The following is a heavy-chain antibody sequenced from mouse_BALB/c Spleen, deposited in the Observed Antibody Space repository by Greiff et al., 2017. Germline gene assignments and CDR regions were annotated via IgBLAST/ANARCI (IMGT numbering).Heavy chain of an antibody. Sequence: VKLLESGAELVKPGASVKLSCKASGYTFTSYYMYWVKQRPGQGLEWIGGINPSNGGTNFNEKFKSKATLTVDKSSSTAYMQLSSLTSEDSAVYYCTRSGGRDYWGQGTTLTVSS. CDR1: GYTFTSYY. J-gene: IGHJ2*01. V-gene: IGHV1S81*02. CDR3: TRSGGRDY. D-gene: IGHD3-1*01. CDR2: INPSNGGT.